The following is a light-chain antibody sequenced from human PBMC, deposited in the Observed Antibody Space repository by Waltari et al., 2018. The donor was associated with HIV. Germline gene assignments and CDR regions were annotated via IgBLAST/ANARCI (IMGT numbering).Light chain of an antibody. CDR3: QQSYNSPWT. CDR1: QSITSY. J-gene: IGKJ1*01. Sequence: DIQMTQSPSSLSASVGDRVTITCRASQSITSYLNWYQQKPGKAHNLLIYATSSLQSAFSSRFSGNGYGTDFTLTISSLQPEDSATDYCQQSYNSPWTFCQGTKVEI. CDR2: ATS. V-gene: IGKV1-39*01.